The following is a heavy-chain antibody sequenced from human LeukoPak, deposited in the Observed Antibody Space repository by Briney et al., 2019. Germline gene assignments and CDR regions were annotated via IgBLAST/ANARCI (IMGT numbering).Heavy chain of an antibody. CDR2: ISWDGGST. Sequence: GGSLRLSCAASGFTFDDYTMHWVRQAPGKGLEWVSLISWDGGSTYYADSVKGRFTISRGNSKNSLYLQMNSLRTEDTALYYCATTGTTSGYWGQGTLVTVSS. V-gene: IGHV3-43*01. J-gene: IGHJ4*02. CDR1: GFTFDDYT. D-gene: IGHD1-1*01. CDR3: ATTGTTSGY.